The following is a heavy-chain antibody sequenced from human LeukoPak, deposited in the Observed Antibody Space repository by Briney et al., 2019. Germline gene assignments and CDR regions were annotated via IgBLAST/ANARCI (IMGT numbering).Heavy chain of an antibody. J-gene: IGHJ6*03. CDR2: ISAYNGNT. CDR1: GYTFTSYG. CDR3: ARTPYSGSYFTSYYYYYMDV. Sequence: ASVKVSCKASGYTFTSYGISWVRQAPGQGLEWMGWISAYNGNTNYAQKLQGRVTMTTDTSTSTAYMELRSLRSDDTAVYYCARTPYSGSYFTSYYYYYMDVWGKGTRSPSP. D-gene: IGHD1-26*01. V-gene: IGHV1-18*01.